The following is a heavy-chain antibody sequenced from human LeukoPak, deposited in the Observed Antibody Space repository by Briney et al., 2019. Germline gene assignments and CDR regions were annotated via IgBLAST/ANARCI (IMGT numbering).Heavy chain of an antibody. V-gene: IGHV1-18*01. J-gene: IGHJ4*02. CDR1: GYTFTNYG. CDR2: ISGYNGNT. CDR3: ARLVGATDLGY. D-gene: IGHD1-26*01. Sequence: VASVKVSCKASGYTFTNYGSSWVRQAPGQGLEWMGWISGYNGNTNYAQKLQGRVTMTTDTSTSTAYMELRSLRSDDTAVYYCARLVGATDLGYWGQGTLVTVSS.